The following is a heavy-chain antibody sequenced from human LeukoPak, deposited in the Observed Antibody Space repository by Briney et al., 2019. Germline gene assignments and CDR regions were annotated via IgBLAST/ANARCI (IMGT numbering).Heavy chain of an antibody. D-gene: IGHD6-13*01. Sequence: SETLSLTCTVSGGSISSSSYYWGWIRQPPGKGLEWIGSIYYSGSTYYNPSLKSRVTISVDTSKNQFSLKLNSVTAADTAVYYCARDLSRPEGYTSTWVYGLDVWGQGTTVTVSS. CDR3: ARDLSRPEGYTSTWVYGLDV. J-gene: IGHJ6*02. V-gene: IGHV4-39*07. CDR1: GGSISSSSYY. CDR2: IYYSGST.